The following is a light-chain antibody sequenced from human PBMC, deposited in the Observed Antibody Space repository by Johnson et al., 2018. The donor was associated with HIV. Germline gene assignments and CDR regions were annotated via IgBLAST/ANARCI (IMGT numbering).Light chain of an antibody. CDR1: SSNIENYF. CDR3: GAWDSSLSAYV. CDR2: EDY. J-gene: IGLJ1*01. V-gene: IGLV1-51*02. Sequence: QFVLTQPPSVSAAPGQRVNISCSGHSSNIENYFVSWYQQLTGAAPRLLIYEDYKRPSGIPDRFSGSKSGTSATLAITGLQTGDEADYYCGAWDSSLSAYVFGTGTQVTV.